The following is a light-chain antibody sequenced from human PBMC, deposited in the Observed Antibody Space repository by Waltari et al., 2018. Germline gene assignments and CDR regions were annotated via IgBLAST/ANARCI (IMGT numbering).Light chain of an antibody. CDR2: VNSDGSH. CDR1: SGHSSNV. CDR3: QTGGHGTWV. V-gene: IGLV4-69*01. Sequence: QLVLTQSPSASASLGASVKPTCTLSSGHSSNVIAWLQPQPEKGPRYLMKVNSDGSHSKGDKIPDRFSGSSSGAEHFLTISSLQSEDEADYYCQTGGHGTWVFGGGTKLTVL. J-gene: IGLJ3*02.